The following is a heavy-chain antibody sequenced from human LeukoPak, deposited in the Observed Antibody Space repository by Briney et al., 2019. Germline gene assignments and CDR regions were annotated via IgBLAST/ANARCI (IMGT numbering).Heavy chain of an antibody. CDR3: ARLFCSSTSCYVHNWFDP. V-gene: IGHV4-59*08. CDR2: IYYSGST. J-gene: IGHJ5*02. D-gene: IGHD2-2*01. Sequence: SETLSLTCTVSGGSISSYYWSWLRQPPGKGLEWIGYIYYSGSTNYNPSLKSRVTISVDTSKNQFSLKLSSVTAADTAVYYCARLFCSSTSCYVHNWFDPWGQGTLVTVSS. CDR1: GGSISSYY.